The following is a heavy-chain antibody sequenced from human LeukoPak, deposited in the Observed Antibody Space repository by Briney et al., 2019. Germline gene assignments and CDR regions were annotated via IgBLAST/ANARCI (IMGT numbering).Heavy chain of an antibody. J-gene: IGHJ4*02. Sequence: SETLSLTCTVSGGSISSYYWGWIRQPPGKGREWSGSIYYSGSTYYNPSLKSRVTISVDTSKNQFSLKLSSVTAADTAVYYCARGVEMATAYFFDYWGQGTLVTVSS. V-gene: IGHV4-39*07. CDR1: GGSISSYY. CDR2: IYYSGST. D-gene: IGHD5-24*01. CDR3: ARGVEMATAYFFDY.